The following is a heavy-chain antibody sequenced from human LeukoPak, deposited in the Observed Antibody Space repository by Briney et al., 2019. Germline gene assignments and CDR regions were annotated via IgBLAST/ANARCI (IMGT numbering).Heavy chain of an antibody. CDR3: ATGYIYGHEAFDI. J-gene: IGHJ3*02. Sequence: PGGSLRLSCAASRFTFSDYYMNWIRQAPGKGLEWLSYIGGSGSPIYYADSVKGRFTISRDNAKNSLYLQMNSLRAEDTAVYYCATGYIYGHEAFDIWGQGTMVTVSS. V-gene: IGHV3-11*01. CDR2: IGGSGSPI. CDR1: RFTFSDYY. D-gene: IGHD5-18*01.